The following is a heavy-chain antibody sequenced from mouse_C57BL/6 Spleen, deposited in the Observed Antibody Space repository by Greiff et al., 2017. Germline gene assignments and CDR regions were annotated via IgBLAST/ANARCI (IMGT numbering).Heavy chain of an antibody. CDR3: AREGPLYYFDY. V-gene: IGHV1-81*01. J-gene: IGHJ2*01. Sequence: QVQLQQSGAELARPGASVKLSCKASGYTFTSYGISWVKQRTGQGLEWIGEIYPRRGNNYYNEKLKGKAKLTADKSSSTAYMELRSLTSEYSAVYFCAREGPLYYFDYWGQGTTLTVSS. D-gene: IGHD6-1*01. CDR1: GYTFTSYG. CDR2: IYPRRGNN.